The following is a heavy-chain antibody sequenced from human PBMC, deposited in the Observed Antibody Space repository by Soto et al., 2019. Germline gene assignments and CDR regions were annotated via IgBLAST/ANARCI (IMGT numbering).Heavy chain of an antibody. CDR2: ISGSGGST. CDR3: AKDVLLWFGELSDYYGMDV. V-gene: IGHV3-23*01. D-gene: IGHD3-10*01. J-gene: IGHJ6*02. CDR1: GFTFSSYA. Sequence: GGSLRLSCAASGFTFSSYAMSWVRQAPGKGLEWVSAISGSGGSTYYADSVKGRFTISRDNSKNTLYLQMNSLRAEDTAVYYCAKDVLLWFGELSDYYGMDVWGQGTTVTVSS.